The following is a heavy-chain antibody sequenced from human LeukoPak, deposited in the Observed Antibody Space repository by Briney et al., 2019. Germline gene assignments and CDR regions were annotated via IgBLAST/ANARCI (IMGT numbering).Heavy chain of an antibody. D-gene: IGHD6-19*01. CDR1: GFTFSSYA. Sequence: GGSLRLSCAASGFTFSSYAMHWVRQAPGKGLEWVAFIRYDGSNKYYADSVKGRFTISRDNSKNTLYLQMNSLRAEDTAVYYCAKDLHREWLVGERGFDYWGQGTLVTVSS. J-gene: IGHJ4*02. CDR2: IRYDGSNK. CDR3: AKDLHREWLVGERGFDY. V-gene: IGHV3-30*02.